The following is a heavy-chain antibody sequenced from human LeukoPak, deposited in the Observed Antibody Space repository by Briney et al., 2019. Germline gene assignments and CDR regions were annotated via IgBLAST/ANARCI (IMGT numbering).Heavy chain of an antibody. D-gene: IGHD5-18*01. CDR3: ARVIQLWQLVIPYYYYMDV. Sequence: GGSLRLSCAASGFTFSSYGMHWVRQAPGKGLEWVAFIRYDGSNKYYADSVKGRFTISRDNSKNTLYLQMNSLRSDDTAVYYCARVIQLWQLVIPYYYYMDVWGKGTTVTISS. CDR2: IRYDGSNK. CDR1: GFTFSSYG. J-gene: IGHJ6*03. V-gene: IGHV3-30*02.